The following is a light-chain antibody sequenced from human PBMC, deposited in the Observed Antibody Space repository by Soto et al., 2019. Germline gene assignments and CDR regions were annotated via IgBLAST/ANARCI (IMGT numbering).Light chain of an antibody. Sequence: SYELTQSPSVSVAPGKTARITCGGNNIGTKSVHWYQQKPGQAPVLVIYSDNDRPSGIPARFSGSNSGHTATPTISRVEAGDEADYYCQLWDNTGDRVLFGGGTKLTVL. J-gene: IGLJ2*01. V-gene: IGLV3-21*04. CDR3: QLWDNTGDRVL. CDR2: SDN. CDR1: NIGTKS.